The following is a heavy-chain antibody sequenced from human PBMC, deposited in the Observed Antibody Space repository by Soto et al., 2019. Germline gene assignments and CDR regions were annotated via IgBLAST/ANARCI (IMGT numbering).Heavy chain of an antibody. Sequence: VASVRVSCKASGCTFTSYGIHWVRQAPGQRLEWMGWINAANGDTKYSPKFQGRVTITRDTSASTAYMELSSLRSEDTAVYYCVRRHVSATGIDWFDLWGQGTLVTVSS. V-gene: IGHV1-3*01. CDR1: GCTFTSYG. D-gene: IGHD6-13*01. CDR2: INAANGDT. CDR3: VRRHVSATGIDWFDL. J-gene: IGHJ5*02.